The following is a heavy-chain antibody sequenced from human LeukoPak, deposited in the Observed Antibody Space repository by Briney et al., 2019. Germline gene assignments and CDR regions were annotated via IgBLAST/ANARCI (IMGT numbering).Heavy chain of an antibody. D-gene: IGHD2-21*01. J-gene: IGHJ4*02. CDR1: GFTFSNDG. CDR2: ISTSGRT. V-gene: IGHV3-23*01. Sequence: GGSLRLSCAASGFTFSNDGMNWVRQAPGKGLEWVSGISTSGRTYYADSVKGRFTIPRDDSKNTLYLQMNSLRAEDTAVYYCANDGLWGQGTQVTVSS. CDR3: ANDGL.